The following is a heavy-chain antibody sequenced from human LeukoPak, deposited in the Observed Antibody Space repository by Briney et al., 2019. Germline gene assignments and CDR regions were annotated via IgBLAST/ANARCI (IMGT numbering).Heavy chain of an antibody. Sequence: SQTLSLTCAISGDSVSSNSVTWNWIRQSPSRGLEWLGRTYYKSKWFNDYALSVKSRITINPDTFKNQFSLQLNSVTPEDTAVYYCARTRSGWGGFDIWGQGTMVTVS. CDR2: TYYKSKWFN. D-gene: IGHD3-10*01. CDR1: GDSVSSNSVT. V-gene: IGHV6-1*01. J-gene: IGHJ3*02. CDR3: ARTRSGWGGFDI.